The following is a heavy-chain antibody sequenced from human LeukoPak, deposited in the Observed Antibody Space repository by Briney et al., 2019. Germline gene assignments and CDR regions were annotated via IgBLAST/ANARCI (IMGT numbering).Heavy chain of an antibody. CDR3: ARVLSIVVVTANPY. CDR2: VNSNSGGT. V-gene: IGHV1-2*02. D-gene: IGHD2-21*02. J-gene: IGHJ4*02. Sequence: GASVKLSCKASGYTFTGYYMHGVRQAPGQGLEWIGWVNSNSGGTNYAQKFQGRVTLTRDTSISTAYMELSRLRSDDTAVYYCARVLSIVVVTANPYWGQGTLVTVSS. CDR1: GYTFTGYY.